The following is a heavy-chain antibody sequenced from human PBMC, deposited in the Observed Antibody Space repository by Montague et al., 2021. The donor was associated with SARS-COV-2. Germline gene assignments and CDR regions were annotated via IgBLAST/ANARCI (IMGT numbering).Heavy chain of an antibody. J-gene: IGHJ3*02. CDR2: IDYSGNT. CDR1: GGSISSYY. Sequence: SETLSLTCTVSGGSISSYYWCWIRRPPGKGLEWIGYIDYSGNTNYNPSLKSRVTISVDTSKNQFSLKLRSVTAADTAVYYCVGGSGWMGNAFDIWGQGTMVTASS. D-gene: IGHD6-19*01. V-gene: IGHV4-59*01. CDR3: VGGSGWMGNAFDI.